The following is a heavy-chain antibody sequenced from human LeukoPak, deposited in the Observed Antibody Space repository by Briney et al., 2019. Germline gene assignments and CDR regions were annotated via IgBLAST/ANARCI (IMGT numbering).Heavy chain of an antibody. CDR2: ISSNGGST. Sequence: PGGSLRLSCSASGFTFSSYAMHWVRQAPGKGLEYVSAISSNGGSTYYADSVKDRFTISRDNSKNTLYLQMSSLRAEDTAVYYCVKSLYSSSWYGDAFDIWGQGTMVTVSS. V-gene: IGHV3-64D*06. CDR3: VKSLYSSSWYGDAFDI. CDR1: GFTFSSYA. D-gene: IGHD6-13*01. J-gene: IGHJ3*02.